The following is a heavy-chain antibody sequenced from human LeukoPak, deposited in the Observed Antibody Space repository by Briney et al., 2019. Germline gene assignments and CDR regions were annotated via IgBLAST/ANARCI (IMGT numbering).Heavy chain of an antibody. CDR2: IYSDGST. D-gene: IGHD1-26*01. J-gene: IGHJ3*02. CDR3: ARELREHGVFDI. CDR1: GFTVSRNY. V-gene: IGHV3-53*01. Sequence: GGSLRLSCAASGFTVSRNYMSWVRQAPGKGLEWVSEIYSDGSTYYAASVKGRFSISRDNSKNTVYVQMNSLRAEDTAMYYCARELREHGVFDIWGQGTMVTVSS.